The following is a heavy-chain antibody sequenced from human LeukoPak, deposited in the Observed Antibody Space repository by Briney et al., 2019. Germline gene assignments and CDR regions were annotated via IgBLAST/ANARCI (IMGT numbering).Heavy chain of an antibody. CDR3: ARPARYCSSGSCYSDWYFDL. D-gene: IGHD2-15*01. CDR1: GGSMSSYL. V-gene: IGHV4-4*08. CDR2: IYSSGRT. J-gene: IGHJ2*01. Sequence: AETLSLTCTVSGGSMSSYLWTWIRQPPGKGLEWIGYIYSSGRTNYNPSLKSRVTMSVDTSKKQFTLNLTSVTAADTAVYYCARPARYCSSGSCYSDWYFDLWGRGTLVTVSS.